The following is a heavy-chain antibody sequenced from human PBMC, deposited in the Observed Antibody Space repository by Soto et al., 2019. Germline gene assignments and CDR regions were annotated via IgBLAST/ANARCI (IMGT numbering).Heavy chain of an antibody. V-gene: IGHV4-61*01. CDR3: ARVGCTEACFDP. J-gene: IGHJ5*02. D-gene: IGHD2-8*02. CDR1: GDSVSAGSYY. CDR2: IYYTGTN. Sequence: QVQLQESGPGLVKPSETLSLTCTVSGDSVSAGSYYWSWIRQPPGKGLEWIGFIYYTGTNRYNPSLQRRVLMSVDTSKNQLALNLISVTAADTAVYYCARVGCTEACFDPWGQGTLVTVSS.